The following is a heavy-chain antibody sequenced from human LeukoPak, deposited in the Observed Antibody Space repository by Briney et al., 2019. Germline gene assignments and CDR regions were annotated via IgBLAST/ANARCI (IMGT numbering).Heavy chain of an antibody. CDR1: GFTFSTYA. Sequence: GGSLRLSCAASGFTFSTYAMTWVRQAPGKGLEWVSGISGGGSRTYYAVSVKGRFTISRDNSKNTLFLQMNSLRAEDTAVYYCAKDATVSTGYFDYWGQGTLVTVSS. J-gene: IGHJ4*02. V-gene: IGHV3-23*01. CDR2: ISGGGSRT. CDR3: AKDATVSTGYFDY. D-gene: IGHD4-11*01.